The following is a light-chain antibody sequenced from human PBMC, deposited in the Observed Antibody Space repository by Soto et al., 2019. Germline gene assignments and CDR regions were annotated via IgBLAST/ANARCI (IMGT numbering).Light chain of an antibody. V-gene: IGLV2-11*01. J-gene: IGLJ2*01. CDR2: DVT. Sequence: QSALTQPRSVSGSPGQSVTISCTGTSSDVGGFNYVSWYQQHPGTAPKLMLYDVTKRPSGVPDRFSGSKSGNTASLTISGLQADDEADYHCRSYAGSYTVVFGGGTKLTVL. CDR1: SSDVGGFNY. CDR3: RSYAGSYTVV.